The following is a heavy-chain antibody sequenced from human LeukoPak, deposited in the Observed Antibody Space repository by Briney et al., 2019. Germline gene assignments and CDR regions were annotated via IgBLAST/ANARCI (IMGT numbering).Heavy chain of an antibody. J-gene: IGHJ4*02. D-gene: IGHD5-18*01. CDR1: GFAFGSEA. CDR3: AKDKSRGYSYGPVGDY. Sequence: GGSLRLSCAVSGFAFGSEAMNWVRQSPTRGLEWVASISPGGGTTYYADSVKGRFTISRDNSKNTLYLQMNSLRAEDTAVYYCAKDKSRGYSYGPVGDYWGQGTLVTVSS. V-gene: IGHV3-23*01. CDR2: ISPGGGTT.